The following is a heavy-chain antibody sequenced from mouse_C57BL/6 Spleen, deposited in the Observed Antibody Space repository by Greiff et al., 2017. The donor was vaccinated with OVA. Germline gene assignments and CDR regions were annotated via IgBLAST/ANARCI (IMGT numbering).Heavy chain of an antibody. CDR1: GYSFTSYY. J-gene: IGHJ4*01. V-gene: IGHV1-66*01. CDR3: AGSYYYGSSPFAMDY. Sequence: QVQLQQSGPELVKPGASVKISCKASGYSFTSYYIHWVKQRPGQGLEWIGWIYPGSGNTKYNEKFKGKATLTADTSSSTAYMQLSSLTSEDSAVYYCAGSYYYGSSPFAMDYWGQGTSVTVSS. D-gene: IGHD1-1*01. CDR2: IYPGSGNT.